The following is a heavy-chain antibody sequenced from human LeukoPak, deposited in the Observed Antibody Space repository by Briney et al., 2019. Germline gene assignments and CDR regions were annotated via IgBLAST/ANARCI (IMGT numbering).Heavy chain of an antibody. CDR1: GGSISSYY. J-gene: IGHJ6*03. CDR3: ARAHVGVGIAAPYYFYYYMDV. Sequence: SETLSLTCTVSGGSISSYYWTWIRQPPGKGLEWIGYVHYTGSTKYNPSLTSRVTISIDTSKNQFSLRLSSVTAADTAVYYCARAHVGVGIAAPYYFYYYMDVWGKGTTVAVSS. V-gene: IGHV4-59*08. D-gene: IGHD6-13*01. CDR2: VHYTGST.